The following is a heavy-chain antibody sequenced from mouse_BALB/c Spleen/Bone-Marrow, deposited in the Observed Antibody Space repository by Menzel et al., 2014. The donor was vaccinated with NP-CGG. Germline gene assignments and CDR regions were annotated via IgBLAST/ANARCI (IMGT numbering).Heavy chain of an antibody. CDR1: GYTFTSFY. V-gene: IGHV1S81*02. D-gene: IGHD1-1*01. CDR2: INPSNGGT. J-gene: IGHJ2*01. CDR3: TRGSYGSSQYYFDY. Sequence: VQLQQSGAELVKPGASVKLSCKASGYTFTSFYMYWVKQRPGQGLEWIGGINPSNGGTNFNEKFKSKATLTLDKSSSTAHMQLSSLTSEDSAVYYCTRGSYGSSQYYFDYWGQGTTLTVSS.